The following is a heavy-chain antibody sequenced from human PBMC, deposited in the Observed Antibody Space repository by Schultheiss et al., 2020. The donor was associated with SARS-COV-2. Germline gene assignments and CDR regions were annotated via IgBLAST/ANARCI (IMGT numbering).Heavy chain of an antibody. Sequence: SETLSLTCVVSGGSISSDTYYWSWIRQPPGKGLEWIGYISYTGSPSYNPSLKSRVTFSLDTSKKQFSLKLGSVTAADTAVYFCARATRVESLFSVRGGSFDFWGRGALVTVSS. CDR1: GGSISSDTYY. V-gene: IGHV4-61*01. CDR3: ARATRVESLFSVRGGSFDF. D-gene: IGHD5-24*01. J-gene: IGHJ4*02. CDR2: ISYTGSP.